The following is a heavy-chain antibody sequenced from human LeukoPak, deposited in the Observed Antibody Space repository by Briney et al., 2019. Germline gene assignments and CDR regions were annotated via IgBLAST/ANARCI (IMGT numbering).Heavy chain of an antibody. J-gene: IGHJ4*03. CDR2: INPNSGST. D-gene: IGHD5-18*01. CDR1: GFTFSDFF. Sequence: GASVKVSCKASGFTFSDFFLNWVRQAPGQGLEWMGIINPNSGSTDYPQKFQVRLTMTGDMSTSTFYMELSSLTSEDTAIYYCARGGRQLWQSYFDDWGQGTLVTVSS. CDR3: ARGGRQLWQSYFDD. V-gene: IGHV1-46*01.